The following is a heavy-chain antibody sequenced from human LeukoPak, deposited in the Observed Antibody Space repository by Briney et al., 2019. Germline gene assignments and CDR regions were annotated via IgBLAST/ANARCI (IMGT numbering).Heavy chain of an antibody. J-gene: IGHJ4*02. CDR2: INHSGST. V-gene: IGHV4-34*01. CDR1: GGSFSGYY. D-gene: IGHD2-8*01. CDR3: SRENGAFSPFGY. Sequence: SDTLSLTCAVYGGSFSGYYWSWIRQPPGKGLEWIGEINHSGSTNYNPSLKSRVTVSLDKSKNQLSLNLTSVTAADTAVYYCSRENGAFSPFGYWGQGTLVTVPS.